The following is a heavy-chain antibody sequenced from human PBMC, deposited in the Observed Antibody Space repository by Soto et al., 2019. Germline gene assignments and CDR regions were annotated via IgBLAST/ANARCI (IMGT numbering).Heavy chain of an antibody. CDR3: ASRADPTYYYGSGSSGWFDP. CDR1: GGSVSSGSYY. V-gene: IGHV4-61*01. CDR2: IYYSGST. D-gene: IGHD3-10*01. J-gene: IGHJ5*02. Sequence: QVQLQESGPGLVKPSETLSLTCTVSGGSVSSGSYYWSWIRQPPGKGLEWIGYIYYSGSTNYNPSLKGRVTISVDTSKNQFSLKLSSVTAADTAVYYCASRADPTYYYGSGSSGWFDPWGQGTLVTVSS.